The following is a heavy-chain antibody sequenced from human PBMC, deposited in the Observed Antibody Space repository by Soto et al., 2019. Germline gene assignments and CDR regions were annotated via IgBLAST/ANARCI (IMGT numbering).Heavy chain of an antibody. CDR3: ARLEGLATISYYFDF. J-gene: IGHJ4*02. CDR1: GGSVSSSSYY. CDR2: IYYSGST. Sequence: SETLSLTCSVSGGSVSSSSYYWGWIRQPPGKGLEWIGSIYYSGSTYYNPSLKSRVTISIDKSKNQFSLKLSSLTAADTAVYYCARLEGLATISYYFDFWGQGTLVTVSS. D-gene: IGHD3-9*01. V-gene: IGHV4-39*01.